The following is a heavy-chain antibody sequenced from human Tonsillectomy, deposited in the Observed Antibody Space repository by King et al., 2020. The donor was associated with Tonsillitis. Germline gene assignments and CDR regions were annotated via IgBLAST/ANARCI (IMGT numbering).Heavy chain of an antibody. CDR2: ISSSGSTV. CDR1: GFTFSDYY. Sequence: VQLVESGGGLVKPGGSLRLSCAASGFTFSDYYMSWIRQAPGKGLEWVSYISSSGSTVYHADSVKGRFAISRDNAKDSLYLQMNSLRPEDTAVFYCARWGGYGAHFDYWGQGTLVTVSS. V-gene: IGHV3-11*01. D-gene: IGHD5-12*01. J-gene: IGHJ4*02. CDR3: ARWGGYGAHFDY.